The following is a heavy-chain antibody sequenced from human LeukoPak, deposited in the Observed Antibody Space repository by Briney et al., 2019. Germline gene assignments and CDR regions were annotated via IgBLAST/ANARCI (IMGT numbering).Heavy chain of an antibody. CDR1: GYTFTTYD. J-gene: IGHJ5*02. V-gene: IGHV1-8*01. D-gene: IGHD5-12*01. CDR2: MNPNSGNT. CDR3: ARGRGSGHKENWFDP. Sequence: ASVKVSCKASGYTFTTYDINWVRQATGQGLEWMGWMNPNSGNTGYTQKFQGRVTMTRNTSISTANMELSSLRSADTAVYYCARGRGSGHKENWFDPWGQGTLVTVSS.